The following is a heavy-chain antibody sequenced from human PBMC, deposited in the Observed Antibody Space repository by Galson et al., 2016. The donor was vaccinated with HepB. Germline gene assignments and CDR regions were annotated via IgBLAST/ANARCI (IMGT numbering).Heavy chain of an antibody. D-gene: IGHD6-13*01. J-gene: IGHJ4*02. V-gene: IGHV1-69*13. CDR1: GGTFSTYA. CDR2: IIPLFGTP. Sequence: SVKVSCKASGGTFSTYAISWVRQAPAQGLEWMGGIIPLFGTPNYAQKFQGRVTITADESTSTAYMELSSLRSEDTAMYYCASQVMFYSSILDYWGQGTLVTVSS. CDR3: ASQVMFYSSILDY.